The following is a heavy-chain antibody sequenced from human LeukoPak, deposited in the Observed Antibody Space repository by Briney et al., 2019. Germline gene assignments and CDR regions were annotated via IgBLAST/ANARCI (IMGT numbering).Heavy chain of an antibody. J-gene: IGHJ6*02. CDR1: GFTFSSYW. Sequence: PGGSLRLSCAASGFTFSSYWMSWVRQAPGKGLEWVANIKQDGSEKYYVDSVKGRFTISRDNAKNSLYLQMNSLRAEDTAVYYCAREYCSGGSCYSPPYYYYGMDVWGQGTTVTVSS. CDR2: IKQDGSEK. V-gene: IGHV3-7*01. D-gene: IGHD2-15*01. CDR3: AREYCSGGSCYSPPYYYYGMDV.